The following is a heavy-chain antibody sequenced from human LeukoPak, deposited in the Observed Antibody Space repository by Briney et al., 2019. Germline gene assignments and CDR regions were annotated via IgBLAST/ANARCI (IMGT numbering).Heavy chain of an antibody. CDR3: ARGRRQFSSTSRPRHWFDP. CDR2: INDSGST. V-gene: IGHV4-34*01. D-gene: IGHD2-2*01. J-gene: IGHJ5*02. Sequence: PSETLSLTCAVYGGSFSGYYWSWIRQPPGKGLEWVGEINDSGSTNYNPSLKSRVTISVDTTTNQSSLKLGSVPAADTAVYYCARGRRQFSSTSRPRHWFDPWGQGTLVTVSS. CDR1: GGSFSGYY.